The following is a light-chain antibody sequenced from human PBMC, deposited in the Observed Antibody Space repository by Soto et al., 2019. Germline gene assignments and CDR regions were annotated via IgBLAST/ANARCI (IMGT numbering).Light chain of an antibody. CDR1: QSVTTN. CDR3: QQYITYQWT. Sequence: EVVMTQSPATLSVSPGERVTFSCRASQSVTTNLAWYQHKPGQSPRLLISDASTGASGIPPRFSGSGSGTEFTLTIDRLQSADFAVYYCQQYITYQWTFGQGTEV. CDR2: DAS. J-gene: IGKJ1*01. V-gene: IGKV3-15*01.